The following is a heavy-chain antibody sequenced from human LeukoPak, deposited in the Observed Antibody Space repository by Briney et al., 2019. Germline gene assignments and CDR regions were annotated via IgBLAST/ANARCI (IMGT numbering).Heavy chain of an antibody. D-gene: IGHD3-10*01. CDR2: ISGSGGST. J-gene: IGHJ4*02. V-gene: IGHV3-23*01. CDR3: AKVRHYYGSYGIRSYLDY. Sequence: SGGSLRLSCAASGFTFSSYAMSWVRQAPGKGLEWVSAISGSGGSTYYADSVKGRFTISRDNSKNTLYLQMNSLRAEDTAVYYFAKVRHYYGSYGIRSYLDYWGQGTLVTVSS. CDR1: GFTFSSYA.